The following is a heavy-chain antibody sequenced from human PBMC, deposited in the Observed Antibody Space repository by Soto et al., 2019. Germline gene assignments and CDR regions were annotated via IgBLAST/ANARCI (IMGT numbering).Heavy chain of an antibody. CDR1: GFTFSSYS. CDR2: ISSSSSTI. V-gene: IGHV3-48*01. Sequence: EVQLVESGGGLVQPGGSLRLSCAASGFTFSSYSMNWVRQAPGKGLEWVSYISSSSSTIYYADSVKGRFTISRDNAKNSLNLQKNSLRADAKAEYYCAREATPLYGLLFVEWLLPDLDYWGQGTLVTVSS. J-gene: IGHJ4*02. CDR3: AREATPLYGLLFVEWLLPDLDY. D-gene: IGHD3-3*01.